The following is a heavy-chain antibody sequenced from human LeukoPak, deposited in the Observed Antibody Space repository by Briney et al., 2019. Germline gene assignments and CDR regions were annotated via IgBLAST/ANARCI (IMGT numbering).Heavy chain of an antibody. Sequence: SVKVSCTASGGTFSSYAISWVRQAPGQGLEWMGGIIPIFGTANYAQKFQGRVTITTDESTSTAYMELSSLRSEDTAVYYCAREAYYDSSGYYSGWFDPWGQGTLVTVSS. CDR3: AREAYYDSSGYYSGWFDP. CDR2: IIPIFGTA. CDR1: GGTFSSYA. D-gene: IGHD3-22*01. V-gene: IGHV1-69*05. J-gene: IGHJ5*02.